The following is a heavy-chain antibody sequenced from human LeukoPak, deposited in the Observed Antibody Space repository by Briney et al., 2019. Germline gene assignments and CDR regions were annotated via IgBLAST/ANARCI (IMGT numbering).Heavy chain of an antibody. D-gene: IGHD3-16*01. CDR3: ARDSPFGGLRLGELWTRYNWFDP. CDR2: ISSSSSYI. V-gene: IGHV3-21*01. J-gene: IGHJ5*02. Sequence: GGSLRLSCAASGFTFSSYSMNWVRQAPGKGLEWVSSISSSSSYIYYADSVKGRFTISRDNAKNSLYLQMNSLRAEDTAVYYCARDSPFGGLRLGELWTRYNWFDPWGQGTLVTVSS. CDR1: GFTFSSYS.